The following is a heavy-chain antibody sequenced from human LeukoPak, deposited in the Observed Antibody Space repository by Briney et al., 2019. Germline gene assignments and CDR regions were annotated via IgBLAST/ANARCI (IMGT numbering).Heavy chain of an antibody. V-gene: IGHV1-8*01. CDR1: GYTFTSYD. Sequence: GASVKVSCKASGYTFTSYDINWVRQATGQGLEWMGWMNPNSGNTGYAQKFQGRLTMTRNTSISTAYMELSSLRSEDTAVYYCARVFDWNYFNWFDPWGQGTLVTVSS. CDR2: MNPNSGNT. J-gene: IGHJ5*02. D-gene: IGHD1-7*01. CDR3: ARVFDWNYFNWFDP.